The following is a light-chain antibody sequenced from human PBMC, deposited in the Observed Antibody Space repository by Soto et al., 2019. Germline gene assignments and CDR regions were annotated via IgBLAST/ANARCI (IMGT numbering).Light chain of an antibody. CDR3: SSYTSSSPYV. Sequence: QSALTQPASVSGSAGQSITISCTGTSSDVGCYNYVSWYQQHPGKAPNLMIYEVRNRPSGVSHRFSGSKSANTASLTISGLQAEDEADYYCSSYTSSSPYVFGTGTKVTVL. CDR1: SSDVGCYNY. J-gene: IGLJ1*01. CDR2: EVR. V-gene: IGLV2-14*01.